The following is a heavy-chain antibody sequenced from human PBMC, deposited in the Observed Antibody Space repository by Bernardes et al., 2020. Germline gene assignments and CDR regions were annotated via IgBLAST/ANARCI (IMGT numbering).Heavy chain of an antibody. J-gene: IGHJ4*02. Sequence: SETLSLTCTVSGGSISSYYWSWIRQPPGKGLEWIGYIYYSGSTNYNPSLKSRVTISVDTSKNQFSLKLSSVTAADTAVYYCARDPDYGGPFDYWGQGTLVTVSS. D-gene: IGHD4-17*01. CDR3: ARDPDYGGPFDY. V-gene: IGHV4-59*01. CDR2: IYYSGST. CDR1: GGSISSYY.